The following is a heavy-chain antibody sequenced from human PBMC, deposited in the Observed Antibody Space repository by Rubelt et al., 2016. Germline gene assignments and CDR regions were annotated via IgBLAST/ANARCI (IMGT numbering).Heavy chain of an antibody. V-gene: IGHV4-39*01. J-gene: IGHJ6*03. Sequence: QLQLQESGTGLVKPSETLSLTCTVSGGSISSSSYYWGWIRQPPGKGLEWIGSIYYSGSTYYNPSLKSRVTISVDTATNQFSLKLSSVTAADTAVYYCASHGRDYYDSSGLYMDVWGKGTTDTVSS. CDR1: GGSISSSSYY. D-gene: IGHD3-22*01. CDR3: ASHGRDYYDSSGLYMDV. CDR2: IYYSGST.